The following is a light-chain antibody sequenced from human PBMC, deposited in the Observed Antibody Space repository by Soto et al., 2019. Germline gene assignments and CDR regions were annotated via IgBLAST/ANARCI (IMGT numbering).Light chain of an antibody. CDR1: SSNIGRDT. Sequence: QSVLTQPPSASGTPGQRVIISCSGTSSNIGRDTVNWYRQFPGTAPKLLIYSNNQSPSGVTARCSGSKSGSSASLAISGRQSEDEADYYCAVWDDSLNGLWVFGGGTKLTVL. J-gene: IGLJ3*02. CDR2: SNN. CDR3: AVWDDSLNGLWV. V-gene: IGLV1-44*01.